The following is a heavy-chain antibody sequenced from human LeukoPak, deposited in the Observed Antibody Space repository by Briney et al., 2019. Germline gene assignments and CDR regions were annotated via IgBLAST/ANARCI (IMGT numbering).Heavy chain of an antibody. CDR2: INPNSGGT. CDR3: ARESWGIAVAAVRSEYYFDY. D-gene: IGHD6-19*01. Sequence: GASVKVSCKASGYTFTGYYMHWVRQAPGQGLEWMGWINPNSGGTNYAQKFQGRATMTRDTSTSTVYMELSSLRSEDTAVYYCARESWGIAVAAVRSEYYFDYWGQGTLVTVSS. J-gene: IGHJ4*02. V-gene: IGHV1-2*02. CDR1: GYTFTGYY.